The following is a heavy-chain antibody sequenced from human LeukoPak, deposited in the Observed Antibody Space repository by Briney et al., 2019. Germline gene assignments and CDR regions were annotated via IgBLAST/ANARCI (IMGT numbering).Heavy chain of an antibody. CDR1: GYTFTSYA. CDR2: INTNTGNP. D-gene: IGHD6-13*01. CDR3: ARDTGSSWYGVGYYFDY. J-gene: IGHJ4*02. V-gene: IGHV7-4-1*02. Sequence: ASVKVSCKASGYTFTSYAMNWVRQAPGQGLEWMGWINTNTGNPTYAQGLTGLFGFALDTSVSTAYLQISSLKAEDTAVYYCARDTGSSWYGVGYYFDYWGQGTLVTVSS.